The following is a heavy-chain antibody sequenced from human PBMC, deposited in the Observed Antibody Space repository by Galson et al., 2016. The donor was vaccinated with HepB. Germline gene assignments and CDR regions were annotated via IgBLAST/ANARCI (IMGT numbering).Heavy chain of an antibody. CDR3: AASLGRWRLDS. D-gene: IGHD2-21*02. V-gene: IGHV4-4*02. Sequence: SETLSLTCGVSGASITSGHWWSCVRQPPGKGLEWIGEMSHTGGTNYNPSLKSRVTIALDKSNNQFSVKITSMTAADTAVYYCAASLGRWRLDSWGQGALVAVSS. CDR1: GASITSGHW. J-gene: IGHJ4*02. CDR2: MSHTGGT.